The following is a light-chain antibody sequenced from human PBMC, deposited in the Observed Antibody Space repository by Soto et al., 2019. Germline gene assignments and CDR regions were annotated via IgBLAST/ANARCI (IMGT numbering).Light chain of an antibody. V-gene: IGKV1-5*03. CDR1: QSISTW. CDR2: KAS. Sequence: DIQMTQSPSTLSASVGDTVTITCRASQSISTWLAWYQQKPGKAPKLLIYKASSLQGGVPSRFSGIGSGTDFTLTISSLQPDDFATYYCQQYNFPSRTFGQGTKVEIK. J-gene: IGKJ1*01. CDR3: QQYNFPSRT.